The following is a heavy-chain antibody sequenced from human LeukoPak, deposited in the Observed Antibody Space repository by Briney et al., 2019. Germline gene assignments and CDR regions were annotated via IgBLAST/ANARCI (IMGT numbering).Heavy chain of an antibody. CDR3: AKDKYSGSYLVY. Sequence: PGGSLRLSSAASGSTFSTYGMHWVRQAPGKGLEWVAFIRYDGSNKYYADSVMGRFTISRDNSKNTLYLQMNSLRAEDTAVYYCAKDKYSGSYLVYWGQGTLVTVSS. J-gene: IGHJ4*02. CDR2: IRYDGSNK. CDR1: GSTFSTYG. D-gene: IGHD1-26*01. V-gene: IGHV3-30*02.